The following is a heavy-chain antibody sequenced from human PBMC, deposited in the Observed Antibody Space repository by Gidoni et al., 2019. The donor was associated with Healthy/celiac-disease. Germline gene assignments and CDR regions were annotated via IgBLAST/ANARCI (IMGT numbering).Heavy chain of an antibody. CDR1: GFTFSSYG. V-gene: IGHV3-30*03. Sequence: QVQLVESGGGVVQPGRSLRLSRAASGFTFSSYGMHWVRQAPGKGLEWVAVISYDGSNKYYADSVKGRFTISRDNSKNTLYLQMNSLRAEDTAVYYCAQGSKGYGDRLPMDVWGQGTTVTVSS. J-gene: IGHJ6*02. CDR3: AQGSKGYGDRLPMDV. CDR2: ISYDGSNK. D-gene: IGHD4-17*01.